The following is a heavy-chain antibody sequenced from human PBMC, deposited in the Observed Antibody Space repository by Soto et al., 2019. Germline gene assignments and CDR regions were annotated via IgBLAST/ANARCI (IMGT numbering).Heavy chain of an antibody. CDR3: AGNGHWLVRRYYYGLDV. CDR1: GYTFTSYG. CDR2: ISAYSGNT. D-gene: IGHD6-19*01. Sequence: QVQLVQSGAEVKKPGASVKVSCTASGYTFTSYGVSWVRQAPGQGLEWMGWISAYSGNTNYAQKLQGRVTITIATTTSTAYMQLRSLRSDDTAIYYCAGNGHWLVRRYYYGLDVWGQGTTVTVSS. V-gene: IGHV1-18*01. J-gene: IGHJ6*02.